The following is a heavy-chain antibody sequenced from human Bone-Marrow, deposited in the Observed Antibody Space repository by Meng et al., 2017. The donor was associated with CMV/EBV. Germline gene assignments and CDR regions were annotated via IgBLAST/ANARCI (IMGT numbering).Heavy chain of an antibody. D-gene: IGHD1-7*01. V-gene: IGHV3-20*04. CDR3: VRGRGNWKYLPDAFDI. Sequence: GESLKISCAASGFTFDDYGMSWVRQAPGKGLEWVSGINWNGGSTGYADSVKGRFTISRDNAKNSLYLQMNSLRAEDTALYYCVRGRGNWKYLPDAFDIWGQGTMVTVSS. CDR2: INWNGGST. J-gene: IGHJ3*02. CDR1: GFTFDDYG.